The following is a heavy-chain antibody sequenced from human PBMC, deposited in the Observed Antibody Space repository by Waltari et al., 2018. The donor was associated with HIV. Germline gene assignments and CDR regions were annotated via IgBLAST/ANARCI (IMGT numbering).Heavy chain of an antibody. Sequence: EVQLVESGGGLVKPGGSLRLSCAASGFTFSNAWMSWVRQAPGKGLEWVGRSKSKTDGGTTDYAAPVKGRFTISRDDSKNTLYLQMNSLKTEDTAVYYCTTAYYYDSSGYYSVFDYWGQGTLVTVSS. V-gene: IGHV3-15*01. CDR2: SKSKTDGGTT. CDR3: TTAYYYDSSGYYSVFDY. D-gene: IGHD3-22*01. J-gene: IGHJ4*02. CDR1: GFTFSNAW.